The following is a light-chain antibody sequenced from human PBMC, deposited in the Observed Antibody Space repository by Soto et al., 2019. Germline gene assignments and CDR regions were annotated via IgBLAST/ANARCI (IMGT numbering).Light chain of an antibody. CDR2: KPS. CDR1: QTISSW. V-gene: IGKV1-5*03. Sequence: DIQMTQSPSTLSGSIGDRVTITCRASQTISSWLAWYQHKPGKAPKLLIYKPSTLKSGVPSRFSGSRYGTEITLTISSLQPDDFSAYYCQHYNSYSEAFGQGNKVDLK. J-gene: IGKJ1*01. CDR3: QHYNSYSEA.